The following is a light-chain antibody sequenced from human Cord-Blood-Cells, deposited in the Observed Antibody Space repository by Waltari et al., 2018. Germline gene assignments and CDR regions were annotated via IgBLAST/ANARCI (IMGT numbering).Light chain of an antibody. V-gene: IGLV2-8*01. CDR1: SSDVGGYNY. J-gene: IGLJ1*01. CDR3: SSYAGSNNYV. Sequence: QSALTQPPSASGSPGQSVTISCTGTSSDVGGYNYVSWYQQHPGKAPKLMIYEVSNLPSGVPDRFSGSKSGNTASLTVSGLQAEDEADYYCSSYAGSNNYVFGTGTKVTVL. CDR2: EVS.